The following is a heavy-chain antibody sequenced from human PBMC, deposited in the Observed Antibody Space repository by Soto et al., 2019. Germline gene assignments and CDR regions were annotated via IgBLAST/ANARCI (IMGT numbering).Heavy chain of an antibody. V-gene: IGHV3-30-3*01. Sequence: LRVSCAASGFTFISYAMHWGRQAPGKGLEWVAVISYDGSNKYYAVSVKGRFTISRDNSKNTLYLPMNSLRAEDTAVYYCAMMGFDYWGQGTLVTVSS. CDR1: GFTFISYA. J-gene: IGHJ4*02. CDR2: ISYDGSNK. CDR3: AMMGFDY.